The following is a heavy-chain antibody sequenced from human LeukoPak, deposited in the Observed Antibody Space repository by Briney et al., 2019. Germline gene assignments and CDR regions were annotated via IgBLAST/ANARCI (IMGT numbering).Heavy chain of an antibody. CDR3: ARERDYGDRLFDY. J-gene: IGHJ4*02. CDR2: ISYSEGT. V-gene: IGHV4-59*01. D-gene: IGHD4-17*01. Sequence: SETLSLTCTVSGGSFTSNYWTWIRQPPGKGLEWIGYISYSEGTNYNPSLKSRVTMSVDTSKNQFSLKLSSVTAADTAVYYCARERDYGDRLFDYWGQGTLVTVSS. CDR1: GGSFTSNY.